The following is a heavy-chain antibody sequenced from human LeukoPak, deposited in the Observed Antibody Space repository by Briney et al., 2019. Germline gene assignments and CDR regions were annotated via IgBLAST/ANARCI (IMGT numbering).Heavy chain of an antibody. CDR2: IYPGDSRT. V-gene: IGHV5-51*01. CDR1: EYTFSSYW. D-gene: IGHD2-15*01. Sequence: GESLKISCKGSEYTFSSYWIGWVRQMPGKGLEWMGSIYPGDSRTRYSPSFQGQVTISADKSISTAYLQWSSLKASDTAMYYCARSPTRGYCSGGTCSTYGLSWFDIWGQGTLVTVSS. J-gene: IGHJ5*02. CDR3: ARSPTRGYCSGGTCSTYGLSWFDI.